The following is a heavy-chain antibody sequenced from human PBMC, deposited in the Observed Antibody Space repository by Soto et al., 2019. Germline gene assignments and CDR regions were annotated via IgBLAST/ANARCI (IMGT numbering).Heavy chain of an antibody. CDR3: ARGSLTDIVVVPAANWGNWFDP. Sequence: SETLSLTCAVYGGSFSGYYWSWIRQPPGKGLEWIGEINHSGSTNYNPSFKSRVTISVETSKNQFSLKLNSVTAADTAVYYCARGSLTDIVVVPAANWGNWFDPWGQGTLVTVSS. CDR1: GGSFSGYY. CDR2: INHSGST. J-gene: IGHJ5*02. V-gene: IGHV4-34*01. D-gene: IGHD2-2*01.